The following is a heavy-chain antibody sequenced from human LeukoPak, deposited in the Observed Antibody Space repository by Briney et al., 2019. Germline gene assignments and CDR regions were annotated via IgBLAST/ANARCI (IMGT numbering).Heavy chain of an antibody. CDR2: IYPSGST. CDR3: ARAAAFYYDSSGYYTSPYYYGMDV. J-gene: IGHJ6*02. CDR1: GGSIISYF. Sequence: SETLSLTCTVSGGSIISYFWSWIRQPAGKGLEWIGRIYPSGSTNYSPSLKSRVTVSVDTSKNQFSLKLSSVTAADTAVYYCARAAAFYYDSSGYYTSPYYYGMDVWGQGTTVAVSS. V-gene: IGHV4-4*07. D-gene: IGHD3-22*01.